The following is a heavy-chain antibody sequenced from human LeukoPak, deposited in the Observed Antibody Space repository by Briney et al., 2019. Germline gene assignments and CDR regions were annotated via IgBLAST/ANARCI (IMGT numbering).Heavy chain of an antibody. V-gene: IGHV4-59*01. CDR1: GGSISSYY. CDR2: IYYSGST. D-gene: IGHD6-19*01. J-gene: IGHJ6*03. CDR3: ARGGKMGIAVAGLYYYYMDV. Sequence: KPSETLSLTCTVSGGSISSYYWSWIRQPPGKGLEWIGYIYYSGSTNYNPSLKSRVTISVDTSKNQFSLKLSSVTAADTAVYYCARGGKMGIAVAGLYYYYMDVWGKGTTVTVSS.